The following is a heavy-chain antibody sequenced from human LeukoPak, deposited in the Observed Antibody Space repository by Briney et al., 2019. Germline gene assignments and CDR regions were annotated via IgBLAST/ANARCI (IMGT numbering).Heavy chain of an antibody. CDR2: INPNSGGT. CDR1: GYTCTGYY. D-gene: IGHD3-10*01. CDR3: ARWQRMVRGVNYTSRPKFDY. Sequence: GASVKASCKASGYTCTGYYMHWVRQAPGQGLEWMGWINPNSGGTNYAQKFQGRVTMTRDTSISTAYMELSRLRSDDTAVYYCARWQRMVRGVNYTSRPKFDYWGQGTLVTVSS. J-gene: IGHJ4*02. V-gene: IGHV1-2*02.